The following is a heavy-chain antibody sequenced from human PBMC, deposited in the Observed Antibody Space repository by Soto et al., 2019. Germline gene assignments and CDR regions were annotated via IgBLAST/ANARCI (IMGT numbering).Heavy chain of an antibody. Sequence: EVQLVESGGGLVQPGRSLRLSCAPSGFTFEDFAMHWVRQGPGKGLEWVAGIRGNSGTLGYADSVQGRFDISRANAQKSLYLQISCLRPEYAALYYCGIDIGPFSCGQRGFESWGQGTLVTVSS. D-gene: IGHD2-21*01. J-gene: IGHJ4*02. CDR2: IRGNSGTL. V-gene: IGHV3-9*01. CDR3: GIDIGPFSCGQRGFES. CDR1: GFTFEDFA.